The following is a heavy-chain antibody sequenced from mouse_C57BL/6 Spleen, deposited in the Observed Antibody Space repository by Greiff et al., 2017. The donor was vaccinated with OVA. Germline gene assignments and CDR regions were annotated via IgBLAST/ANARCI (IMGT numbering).Heavy chain of an antibody. Sequence: EVHLVESEGGLVQPGSSLKLSCTASGFTFSDYYMAWVRQVPEKGLEWVANINYDGSSTYYLDSLKSRFIISRDNAKNILYLQMSSLKSEYTSTYDCARDYYGNSYWYFDVWGTGTTVTVSS. CDR3: ARDYYGNSYWYFDV. V-gene: IGHV5-16*01. J-gene: IGHJ1*03. CDR2: INYDGSST. D-gene: IGHD1-1*01. CDR1: GFTFSDYY.